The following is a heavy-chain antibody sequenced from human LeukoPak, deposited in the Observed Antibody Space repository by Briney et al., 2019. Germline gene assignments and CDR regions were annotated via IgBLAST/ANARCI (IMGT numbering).Heavy chain of an antibody. CDR1: GGSISSSSYY. D-gene: IGHD2-15*01. V-gene: IGHV4-39*02. Sequence: SETLSLTCTVSGGSISSSSYYWGWIRQPPGKGLEWIGSIYYSGSTYYNPSLKSRVTISVDTSKNQFSLKLSSATAADTAVYYCARDYGPPPYGCSGGSCYPAWGQGTLVTVSS. CDR2: IYYSGST. CDR3: ARDYGPPPYGCSGGSCYPA. J-gene: IGHJ5*02.